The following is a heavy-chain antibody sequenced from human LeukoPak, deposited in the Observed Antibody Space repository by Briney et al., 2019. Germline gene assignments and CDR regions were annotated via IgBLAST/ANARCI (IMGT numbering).Heavy chain of an antibody. D-gene: IGHD4-17*01. CDR2: IYYTGNT. Sequence: SETLSLTCTVSGGSISSSDYYWGWIRQSPGRGLEWIGSIYYTGNTYYNASLRSRVTISVDTSKNQFSLKLTSVTAADTAIYYCARRVRGDFGGHFDYWGQGTLVTVSS. V-gene: IGHV4-39*01. CDR1: GGSISSSDYY. J-gene: IGHJ4*02. CDR3: ARRVRGDFGGHFDY.